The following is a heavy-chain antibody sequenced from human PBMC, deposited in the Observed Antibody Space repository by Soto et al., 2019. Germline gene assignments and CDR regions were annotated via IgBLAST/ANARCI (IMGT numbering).Heavy chain of an antibody. CDR1: GFTFSSYA. V-gene: IGHV3-23*01. CDR2: ISGSGGST. D-gene: IGHD3-22*01. Sequence: GGSLRLSCAASGFTFSSYAMSWVRQAPGKGLEWVSAISGSGGSTYYADSVKGRFTISRDNSKNTLYLQMNSLRAEDTAVYYCAKAGGPDYYDSSGYYYVPHFDYWGQGTLVTSPQ. CDR3: AKAGGPDYYDSSGYYYVPHFDY. J-gene: IGHJ4*02.